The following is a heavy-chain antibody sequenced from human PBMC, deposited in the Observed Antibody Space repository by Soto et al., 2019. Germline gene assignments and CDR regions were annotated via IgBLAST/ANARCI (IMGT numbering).Heavy chain of an antibody. J-gene: IGHJ1*01. CDR3: ARGEYSLAYYVF. CDR1: GFSVSDYP. D-gene: IGHD3-16*01. V-gene: IGHV3-23*01. Sequence: GGSLRLSCAASGFSVSDYPMSWVRQAPGQGLKRVSHITRDGGSTFYADSVKGRFTISRDNSKNTLYLQLSSLRVEDTAVYFCARGEYSLAYYVFWGQGALVTVSS. CDR2: ITRDGGST.